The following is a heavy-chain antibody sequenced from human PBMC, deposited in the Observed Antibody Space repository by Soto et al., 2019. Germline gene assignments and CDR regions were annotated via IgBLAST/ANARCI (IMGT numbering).Heavy chain of an antibody. V-gene: IGHV4-59*08. J-gene: IGHJ6*03. CDR3: ARHGGGITFGGDQYYYYYYYMDV. Sequence: SETLSLTCTVSGGSISSYYWSWIRQPPGKGLEWIGYIYYSGSTNYNPSLKSRVTISVDTSKNQFSLKLSSVTAADTAVYYCARHGGGITFGGDQYYYYYYYMDVWGKGTTVTVSS. CDR1: GGSISSYY. D-gene: IGHD3-16*01. CDR2: IYYSGST.